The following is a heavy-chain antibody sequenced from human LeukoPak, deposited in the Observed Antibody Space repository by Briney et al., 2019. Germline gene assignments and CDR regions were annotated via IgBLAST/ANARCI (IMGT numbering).Heavy chain of an antibody. CDR2: ISGSGGST. CDR3: ASDQAGSSFDY. D-gene: IGHD6-13*01. CDR1: GFTFSSYA. Sequence: GRSLRLSCAASGFTFSSYAMSWVRQAPGKGLEWVSAISGSGGSTYYADSVKGRFTISRDNSKNTLYLQMNSLRAEDTAVYYCASDQAGSSFDYWGQGTLVTVSS. J-gene: IGHJ4*02. V-gene: IGHV3-23*01.